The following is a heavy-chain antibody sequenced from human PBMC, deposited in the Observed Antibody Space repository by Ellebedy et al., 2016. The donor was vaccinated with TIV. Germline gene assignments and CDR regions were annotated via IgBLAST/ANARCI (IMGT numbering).Heavy chain of an antibody. V-gene: IGHV1-46*04. D-gene: IGHD6-13*01. CDR2: INPSGGST. CDR3: ARLGVIAAAGASDY. CDR1: GYTFSSYY. J-gene: IGHJ4*02. Sequence: AASVKVSCKASGYTFSSYYMHWVRQAPGQGLEWMGIINPSGGSTSYAQKLQGRLTMTRDTSTSTVFMELSSLRAEDTAVYFCARLGVIAAAGASDYWGQGTLVIVSS.